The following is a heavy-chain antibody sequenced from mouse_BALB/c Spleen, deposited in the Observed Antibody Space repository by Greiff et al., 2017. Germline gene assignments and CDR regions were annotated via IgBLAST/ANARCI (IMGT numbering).Heavy chain of an antibody. Sequence: VQLQQSGAELVKPGASVKLSCKASGYTFTSYYMYWVKQRPGQGLEWIGEINPSNGGTNFNEKFKSKATLTVDKSSSTAYMQLSSLTSEDSAVYYCTRSGNDGYYPWFAYWGQGTLVTVSA. V-gene: IGHV1S81*02. D-gene: IGHD2-3*01. J-gene: IGHJ3*01. CDR3: TRSGNDGYYPWFAY. CDR2: INPSNGGT. CDR1: GYTFTSYY.